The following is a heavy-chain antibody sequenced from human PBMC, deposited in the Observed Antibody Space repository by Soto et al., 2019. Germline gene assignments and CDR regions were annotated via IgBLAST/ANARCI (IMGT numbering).Heavy chain of an antibody. CDR3: ALSSTSWFYFDY. V-gene: IGHV4-4*02. CDR1: GGSVTTNYW. D-gene: IGHD2-2*01. Sequence: SETLSLTCAVSGGSVTTNYWWGWVRQHPVKGLEWIGYMYHSGSTYYSPSLKSRVTISVGTSKNQFSLKLSSVTAADTAVYYCALSSTSWFYFDYWGQGTLVTVSS. J-gene: IGHJ4*02. CDR2: MYHSGST.